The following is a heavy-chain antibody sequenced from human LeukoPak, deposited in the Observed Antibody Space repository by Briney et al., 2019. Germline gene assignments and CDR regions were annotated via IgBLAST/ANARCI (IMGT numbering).Heavy chain of an antibody. CDR1: GGSISSGVYC. Sequence: SETLSLTCTVSGGSISSGVYCWSWIRQRPGEGLQWIGYICSSGSAYYNPSLKSRVTMSIDTSNNQFSLKLNSVTAADTAVYYCARDGGGSLYGMDVWGQGTTVTVPS. V-gene: IGHV4-31*03. J-gene: IGHJ6*02. CDR3: ARDGGGSLYGMDV. D-gene: IGHD2-15*01. CDR2: ICSSGSA.